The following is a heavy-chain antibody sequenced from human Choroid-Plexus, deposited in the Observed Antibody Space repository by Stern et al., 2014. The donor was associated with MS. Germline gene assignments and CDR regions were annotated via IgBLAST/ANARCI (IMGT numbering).Heavy chain of an antibody. D-gene: IGHD2/OR15-2a*01. V-gene: IGHV3-30*18. J-gene: IGHJ4*02. CDR1: GFSFSSFG. CDR2: ISDDGSK. CDR3: AKDRQYLTCFFDF. Sequence: QVQLGQSGGGVVQPGRPLRLSCAASGFSFSSFGMHWVRQAPGKGLEWVAIISDDGSKDYEYSVKVRFAISRDNSKNTLYLQMNSLRAEDTAVYYCAKDRQYLTCFFDFWGQGSLVTVSS.